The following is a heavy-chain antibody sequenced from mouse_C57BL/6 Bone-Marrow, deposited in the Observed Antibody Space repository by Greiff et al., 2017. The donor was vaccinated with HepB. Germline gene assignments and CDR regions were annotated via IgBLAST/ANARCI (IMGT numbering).Heavy chain of an antibody. Sequence: EVKLQQSGAELVRPGASVKLSCTASGFNIKDDYMHWVKQRPEQGLEWIGWIDPENGDTEYASKFQGKATITADTSSNTAYLQLSSLTSEDTAVYYCTPYYYGSSSWYFDYWGQGTTLTVSS. V-gene: IGHV14-4*01. J-gene: IGHJ2*01. D-gene: IGHD1-1*01. CDR3: TPYYYGSSSWYFDY. CDR2: IDPENGDT. CDR1: GFNIKDDY.